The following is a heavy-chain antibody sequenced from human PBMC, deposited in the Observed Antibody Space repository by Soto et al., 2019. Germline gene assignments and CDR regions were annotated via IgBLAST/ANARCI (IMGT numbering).Heavy chain of an antibody. Sequence: SETLSLTCTVSGGSVINSNYCCCCIRQSPGKGLEWIGSVYYRGRSYSKSSVKSRVTISVDTSKNQFSLNLNSVTASDTAVYYCVSQRTSVLTQAYFDYWGPGALVTVSS. V-gene: IGHV4-39*01. CDR2: VYYRGRS. D-gene: IGHD2-8*01. J-gene: IGHJ4*02. CDR1: GGSVINSNYC. CDR3: VSQRTSVLTQAYFDY.